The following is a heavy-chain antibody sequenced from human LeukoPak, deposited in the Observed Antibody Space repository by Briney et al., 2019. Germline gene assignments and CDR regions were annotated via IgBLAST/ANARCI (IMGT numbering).Heavy chain of an antibody. CDR3: ARDARYSSSWYRIKAYYYYYGMDV. J-gene: IGHJ6*02. D-gene: IGHD6-13*01. V-gene: IGHV4-59*13. CDR2: IYYSGST. CDR1: GGSISSYY. Sequence: SETLSLTCTVSGGSISSYYWSWIRRPPGKGLEWIGYIYYSGSTNYNPSLKSRVTISVDTSKNQFSLKLSSVTAADTAVYYCARDARYSSSWYRIKAYYYYYGMDVWGQGTTVTVSS.